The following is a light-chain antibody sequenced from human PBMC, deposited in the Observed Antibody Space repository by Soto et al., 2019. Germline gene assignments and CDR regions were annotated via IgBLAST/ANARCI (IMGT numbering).Light chain of an antibody. V-gene: IGKV1-5*01. J-gene: IGKJ1*01. CDR2: DIS. CDR1: QRISKW. CDR3: QHYDINWT. Sequence: DFQMTQSPSTLSASIGDRITITCRASQRISKWLAWYQQKPGEAPKPLIHDISNLFTGVPSRFSGSGSGTEFTLTISGIQLDDFGTYYCQHYDINWTFGQGTKVDIK.